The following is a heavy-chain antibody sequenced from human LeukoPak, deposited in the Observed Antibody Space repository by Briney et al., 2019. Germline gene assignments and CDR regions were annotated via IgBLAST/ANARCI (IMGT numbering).Heavy chain of an antibody. J-gene: IGHJ6*03. CDR3: ARRGGYSGYDLPYYYYYYMDV. D-gene: IGHD5-12*01. V-gene: IGHV4-34*01. CDR1: GGSFSGYY. CDR2: INHSGST. Sequence: SETLSLTCAVYGGSFSGYYWSWIRQPPGKGLEWIGEINHSGSTNYNPSLKSRVTISVDTSKNQFSLKLSSVTAADTAVYYCARRGGYSGYDLPYYYYYYMDVWGKGTTVTISS.